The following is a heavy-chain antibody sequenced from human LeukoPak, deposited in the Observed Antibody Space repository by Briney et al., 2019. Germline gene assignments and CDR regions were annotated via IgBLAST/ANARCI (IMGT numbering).Heavy chain of an antibody. D-gene: IGHD3-22*01. Sequence: SETLSLTCTVSGGSISSYYWSWIRQPAGKGLEWIGRIHTSGSTNYNPSLKSRVTMSVDTSKNQFSLKLSSVTAADTAVYYCARDRYYYASSGYSQLFDYWGQGTLVTVSS. CDR3: ARDRYYYASSGYSQLFDY. J-gene: IGHJ4*02. CDR1: GGSISSYY. CDR2: IHTSGST. V-gene: IGHV4-4*07.